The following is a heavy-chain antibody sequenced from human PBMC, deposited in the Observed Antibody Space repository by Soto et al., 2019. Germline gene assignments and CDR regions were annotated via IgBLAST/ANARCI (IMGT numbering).Heavy chain of an antibody. CDR3: ARTPRLVRGEPYYFAY. CDR1: GGTFSSYA. J-gene: IGHJ4*02. D-gene: IGHD3-10*01. CDR2: IIPIFGTA. V-gene: IGHV1-69*12. Sequence: QVQLVQSGAEVKKPGSSVNVSCKASGGTFSSYAISWVRQAPGQGLEWMGGIIPIFGTANYAQKFQGRVTFTADESPSTAYMGLSSLRSEDTAAYYCARTPRLVRGEPYYFAYWGQGTLVTVSS.